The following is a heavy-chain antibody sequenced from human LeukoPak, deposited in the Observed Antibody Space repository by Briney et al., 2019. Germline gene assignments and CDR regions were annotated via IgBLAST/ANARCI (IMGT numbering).Heavy chain of an antibody. Sequence: SVKVSCKASGGTFSSYAISWMRQAPGQGLEWMGGIIPIFGTANYAQKFQGRVTITADESTSTAYMELSSLRSEDTAVYYCARVPGSYLWFDPWGQGTLVTVSS. CDR1: GGTFSSYA. V-gene: IGHV1-69*13. D-gene: IGHD1-26*01. CDR3: ARVPGSYLWFDP. J-gene: IGHJ5*02. CDR2: IIPIFGTA.